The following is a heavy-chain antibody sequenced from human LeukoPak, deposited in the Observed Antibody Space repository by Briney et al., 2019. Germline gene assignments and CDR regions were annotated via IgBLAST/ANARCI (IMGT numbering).Heavy chain of an antibody. Sequence: SETLSLTCAVYRGSFRGYYWSWIRQPPGKGLEWIGEINHSGSTNYNPSLKSRVTISVDTSKNQFSLKLSSVTAADTAVYYCARATYSYGYHYFDYWGQGTLVTVSS. D-gene: IGHD5-18*01. J-gene: IGHJ4*02. V-gene: IGHV4-34*01. CDR2: INHSGST. CDR1: RGSFRGYY. CDR3: ARATYSYGYHYFDY.